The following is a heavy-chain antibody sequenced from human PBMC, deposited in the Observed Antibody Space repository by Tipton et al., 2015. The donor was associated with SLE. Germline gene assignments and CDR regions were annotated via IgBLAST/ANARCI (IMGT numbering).Heavy chain of an antibody. CDR2: IYYSGST. V-gene: IGHV4-31*03. D-gene: IGHD6-6*01. CDR1: GGSISSGGYS. J-gene: IGHJ4*02. CDR3: ASYSSSYFDY. Sequence: TLSLTCTVSGGSISSGGYSWSWIRQHPGQGLEWIGYIYYSGSTHYNQSLTSRVTISVDTSKNQFSLKLSSGTAADTAVYYCASYSSSYFDYWGQGTLVTVSS.